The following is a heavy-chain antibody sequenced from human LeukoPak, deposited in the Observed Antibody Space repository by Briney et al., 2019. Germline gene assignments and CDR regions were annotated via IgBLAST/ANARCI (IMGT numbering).Heavy chain of an antibody. CDR3: ARPLVGTTYYSGPLG. V-gene: IGHV5-51*01. D-gene: IGHD3-10*01. Sequence: GESLMISCKGSGYSFTSYWIGWVRQMPGKGLEWMGIIYPGDSDTRYSPSFQGQVTISADKSISTAYLQWSSLKASDTAMYYCARPLVGTTYYSGPLGWGQGTLVTVSS. CDR1: GYSFTSYW. J-gene: IGHJ4*02. CDR2: IYPGDSDT.